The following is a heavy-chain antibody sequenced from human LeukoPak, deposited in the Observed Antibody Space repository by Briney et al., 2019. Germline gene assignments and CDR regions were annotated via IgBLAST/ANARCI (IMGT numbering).Heavy chain of an antibody. Sequence: GGSLRLSCAASGFTFSSYAMSWVRQAPGKGLEWVSAISGSGGSTYYADSVKGRFTISRDNSKNTLYLQMNSLRAEDTAVYYCARGLLAYCGGDCLIFDYWGQGTLVTVSS. V-gene: IGHV3-23*01. CDR1: GFTFSSYA. CDR2: ISGSGGST. J-gene: IGHJ4*02. D-gene: IGHD2-21*01. CDR3: ARGLLAYCGGDCLIFDY.